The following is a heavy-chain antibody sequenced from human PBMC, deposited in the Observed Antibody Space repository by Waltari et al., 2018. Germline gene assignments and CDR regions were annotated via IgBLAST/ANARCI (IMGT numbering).Heavy chain of an antibody. CDR2: IYTSGST. CDR1: VCSIRSGSYY. J-gene: IGHJ5*02. V-gene: IGHV4-61*09. Sequence: QVQLQESGPGLVKPSQTLSLTCTVSVCSIRSGSYYWSWIRQPAGKGLEWIGYIYTSGSTNYNPSLKSRVTISVDTSKNQFSLKLSSVTAADTAVYYCARSLVGANGFDPWGQGTLVTVSS. CDR3: ARSLVGANGFDP. D-gene: IGHD1-26*01.